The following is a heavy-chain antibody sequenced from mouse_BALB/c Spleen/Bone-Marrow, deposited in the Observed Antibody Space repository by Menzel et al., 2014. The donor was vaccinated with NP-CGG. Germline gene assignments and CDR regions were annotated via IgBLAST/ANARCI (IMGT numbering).Heavy chain of an antibody. CDR1: GFTFSSYA. CDR3: AREEGNCLAY. J-gene: IGHJ3*01. CDR2: ISSGSSYT. D-gene: IGHD2-1*01. V-gene: IGHV5-9-4*01. Sequence: EVQREESGGGLVKPGGSLKLSCAASGFTFSSYAMSWVRQSPEQRLEWVAEISSGSSYTYYPETVTGRVTITRDNAKNPLYMEMSSVKSEDSAIYYCAREEGNCLAYWGQGTLVTVSA.